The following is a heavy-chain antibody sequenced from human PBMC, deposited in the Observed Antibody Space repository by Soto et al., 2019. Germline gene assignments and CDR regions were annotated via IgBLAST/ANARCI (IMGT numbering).Heavy chain of an antibody. CDR1: GYGLSVDV. Sequence: SVNGYWKGAGYGLSVDVSSWGRQKTGQGLEWMGWISAYDGGTKYAQNLQDRVTMTTDTSTNTAHMELRSLRSDDTVLYFCARIGGYQLLADFDYWGQGTPVTVSS. V-gene: IGHV1-18*01. CDR3: ARIGGYQLLADFDY. D-gene: IGHD3-10*01. CDR2: ISAYDGGT. J-gene: IGHJ4*02.